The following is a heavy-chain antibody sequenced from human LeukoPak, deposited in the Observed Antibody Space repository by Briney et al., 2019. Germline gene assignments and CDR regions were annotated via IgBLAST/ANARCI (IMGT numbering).Heavy chain of an antibody. Sequence: SETLSLTCTVSGGSFSNYFWSWIRQPAGQGLQWIGRMYSSGNTNYNPSLKSRVTMSVDTSKNQFSLKLSSVTAADTAVYYCARDFWLNYDILTGDNWFDPWGQGTLVTVSS. CDR3: ARDFWLNYDILTGDNWFDP. D-gene: IGHD3-9*01. CDR1: GGSFSNYF. J-gene: IGHJ5*02. CDR2: MYSSGNT. V-gene: IGHV4-4*07.